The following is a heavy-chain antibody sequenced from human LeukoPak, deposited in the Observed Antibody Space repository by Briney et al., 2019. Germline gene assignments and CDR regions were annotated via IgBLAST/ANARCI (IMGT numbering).Heavy chain of an antibody. CDR3: ARDPLTQNDY. D-gene: IGHD1-14*01. CDR2: IKQDGNEK. V-gene: IGHV3-7*01. J-gene: IGHJ4*02. CDR1: GFTFDAYW. Sequence: GGSMRLSCAASGFTFDAYWMSWVRQAPGKGLEWVANIKQDGNEKYYVDSVNGRFTIYRDNAKNSLYLQMNSPRADDAAVYYCARDPLTQNDYWGQGTLVAVSS.